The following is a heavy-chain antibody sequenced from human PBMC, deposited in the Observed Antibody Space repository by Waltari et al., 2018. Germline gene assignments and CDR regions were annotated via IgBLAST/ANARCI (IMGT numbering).Heavy chain of an antibody. CDR2: IYYSGST. CDR1: GGSISSHY. J-gene: IGHJ5*02. CDR3: ARRSGYGDYVNWFDP. D-gene: IGHD4-17*01. V-gene: IGHV4-59*11. Sequence: QVQLQESGPGLVKPSETLSLTCTVSGGSISSHYWSWIRQPPGKGLEWIGYIYYSGSTNYNPSLKSRVTISVDTSKNQFSLKLSSVTAADTAVYYCARRSGYGDYVNWFDPWGQGTLVTVSS.